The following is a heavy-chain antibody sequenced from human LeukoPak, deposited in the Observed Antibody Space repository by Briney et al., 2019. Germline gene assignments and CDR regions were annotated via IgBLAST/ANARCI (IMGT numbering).Heavy chain of an antibody. CDR1: GFTFSNYW. D-gene: IGHD2-2*01. J-gene: IGHJ5*02. CDR3: ARAPCIRSTSCYWFDP. V-gene: IGHV3-7*01. CDR2: INLDGSET. Sequence: GGSLTLSCAASGFTFSNYWMTWVRQGPGEGLEWLANINLDGSETHFVDSVKGRFTISRDNAKNSLSLQMSGLRVEDTAVYYCARAPCIRSTSCYWFDPWGQGTLVTVSS.